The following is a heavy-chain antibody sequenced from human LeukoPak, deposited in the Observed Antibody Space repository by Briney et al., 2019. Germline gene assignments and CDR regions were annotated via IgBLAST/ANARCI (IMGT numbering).Heavy chain of an antibody. CDR1: GGSISSYY. D-gene: IGHD3-22*01. Sequence: SETLSLTCTVSGGSISSYYWSWIRQPAGKGLEWIGRIYTSGSTNYNPSLKSRVTMSVDTSKNQFSLKLSSVTAADTAVYYCARGTYYYDSSGIDWDYWGQGTLVTVSS. CDR2: IYTSGST. V-gene: IGHV4-4*07. CDR3: ARGTYYYDSSGIDWDY. J-gene: IGHJ4*02.